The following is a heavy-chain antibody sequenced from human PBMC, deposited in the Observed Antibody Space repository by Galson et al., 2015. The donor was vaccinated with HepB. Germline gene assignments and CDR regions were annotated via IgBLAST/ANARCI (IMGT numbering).Heavy chain of an antibody. CDR3: ASEYYYDCSGYSRSTD. CDR2: INPSGGST. Sequence: SVKVSCKASGYTFTSYYMHWVRQASGQGLEWMGIINPSGGSTSYAQKFQGRVTMTRDTSTSTVYMELSSLRSEDTAVYYCASEYYYDCSGYSRSTDWGQGTLVTVSS. V-gene: IGHV1-46*03. D-gene: IGHD3-22*01. CDR1: GYTFTSYY. J-gene: IGHJ4*02.